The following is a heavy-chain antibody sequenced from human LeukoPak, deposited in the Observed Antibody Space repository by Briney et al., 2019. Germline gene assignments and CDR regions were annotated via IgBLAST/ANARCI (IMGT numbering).Heavy chain of an antibody. CDR2: IIPILDIA. V-gene: IGHV1-69*04. D-gene: IGHD6-13*01. Sequence: GASVKVSCKASGGTFSSYGISWVRQAPGQGLEWMGRIIPILDIANSAQKFQGRVTITTDESTSTAYMELSSLRSEDTAVYYCAARGMAAARVRGYMDVWGKGTTVTVSS. J-gene: IGHJ6*03. CDR3: AARGMAAARVRGYMDV. CDR1: GGTFSSYG.